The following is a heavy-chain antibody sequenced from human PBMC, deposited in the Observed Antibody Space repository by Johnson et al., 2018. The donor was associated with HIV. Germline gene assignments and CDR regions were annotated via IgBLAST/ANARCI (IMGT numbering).Heavy chain of an antibody. V-gene: IGHV3-23*04. CDR3: AKDQIKRLPVDWAFDI. CDR2: ISSSGGRT. J-gene: IGHJ3*02. CDR1: GVSISRYA. Sequence: VQLVESGGGLVQAGGSLRLSCSASGVSISRYAMNWVRQAPGKGLEWVSGISSSGGRTYYADPVKGRFTISRDNSKNTLYLQMNSLRAEDTAVYYCAKDQIKRLPVDWAFDIWGQGTMVTVSS. D-gene: IGHD5-12*01.